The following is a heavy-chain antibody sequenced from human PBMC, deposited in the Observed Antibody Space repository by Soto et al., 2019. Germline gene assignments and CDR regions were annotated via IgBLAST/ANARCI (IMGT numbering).Heavy chain of an antibody. CDR1: GGSISSSSHY. D-gene: IGHD4-17*01. CDR3: ARGVTTVTTIDY. CDR2: IYYDGNT. Sequence: SETLSLTCTVSGGSISSSSHYWGWIRQPPGKGLECIGNIYYDGNTYYNPSLKSRVTISVDRSKNQFSLKLSSVTAADTAVYYCARGVTTVTTIDYWGQGTLVTVSS. V-gene: IGHV4-39*07. J-gene: IGHJ4*02.